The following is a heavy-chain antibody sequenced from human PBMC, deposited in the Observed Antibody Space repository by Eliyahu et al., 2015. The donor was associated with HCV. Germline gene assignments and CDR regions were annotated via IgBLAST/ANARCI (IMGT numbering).Heavy chain of an antibody. V-gene: IGHV3-33*01. CDR2: IWYDGSNK. Sequence: QVQLVESGGGVVQPGRSLRLSCAASGXTFSSYGMHWVRQAPGKGLEWVAVIWYDGSNKYYADSVKGRFTISRDNSKNTLYLQMNSLRAEDTAVYYCAREYSYGLFDYWGQGTLVTVSS. D-gene: IGHD5-18*01. CDR1: GXTFSSYG. J-gene: IGHJ4*02. CDR3: AREYSYGLFDY.